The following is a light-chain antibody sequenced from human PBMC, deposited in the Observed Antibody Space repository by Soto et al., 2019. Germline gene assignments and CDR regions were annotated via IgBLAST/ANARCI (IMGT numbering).Light chain of an antibody. CDR2: AAS. J-gene: IGKJ1*01. Sequence: AIRMTQSPSSFSASTGDRVTITCRASQGISSYLAWYQQKPGKAPKLLIYAASTLQSGVPSRFSGSGSGTDFTLTISCLQYEDFATYYCQQYYSYPRTLCQGTKEELK. V-gene: IGKV1-8*01. CDR3: QQYYSYPRT. CDR1: QGISSY.